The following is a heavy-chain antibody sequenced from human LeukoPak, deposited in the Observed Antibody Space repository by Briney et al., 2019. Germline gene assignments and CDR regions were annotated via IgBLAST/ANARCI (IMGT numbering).Heavy chain of an antibody. D-gene: IGHD4-17*01. Sequence: GRSLRLSCAASGFTFSSYAMHWVRQAPGKGLEWVAVISYDGSNKYYADSVKGRFTISRDNSKNTLYLQMNSLRAEDTAVYYCAGGMTTVTSGLDYWSQGTLVTVSS. J-gene: IGHJ4*02. V-gene: IGHV3-30-3*01. CDR2: ISYDGSNK. CDR1: GFTFSSYA. CDR3: AGGMTTVTSGLDY.